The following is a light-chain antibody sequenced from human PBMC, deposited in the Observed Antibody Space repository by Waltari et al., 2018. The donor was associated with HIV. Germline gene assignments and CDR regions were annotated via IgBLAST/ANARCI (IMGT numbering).Light chain of an antibody. CDR1: QSVGRY. V-gene: IGKV3-11*01. J-gene: IGKJ4*01. CDR2: DAS. Sequence: EIVLTQSPATLSLSPGERATLSCRASQSVGRYLAWYQQKPGQAPRLLIYDASNRATGVPARFSGSVSGTDFTLTISGLEPEDFAVYHCHLRSNFGGGTKVEIK. CDR3: HLRSN.